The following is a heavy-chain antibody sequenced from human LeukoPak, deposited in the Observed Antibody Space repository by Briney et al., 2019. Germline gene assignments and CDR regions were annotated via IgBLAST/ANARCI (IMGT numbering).Heavy chain of an antibody. Sequence: QTGGSLRLSCAASGFTFSSYAMSWVRQAPGKGLEWVSGLSGSGGSTYYADSVKGRFTISRDNAKNTLYLQMNSLRAEDTAVYYCARGPGIGSGWAYYFDYWGQGTLVTVSS. J-gene: IGHJ4*02. V-gene: IGHV3-23*01. CDR3: ARGPGIGSGWAYYFDY. CDR2: LSGSGGST. D-gene: IGHD6-19*01. CDR1: GFTFSSYA.